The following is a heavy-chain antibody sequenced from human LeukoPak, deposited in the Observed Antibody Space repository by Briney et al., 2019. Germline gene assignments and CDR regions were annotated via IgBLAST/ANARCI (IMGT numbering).Heavy chain of an antibody. Sequence: TGGSLRLSCAASGFTFSSYGMHWVRQAPGKGLEWVAVIWYDGNNKYYADSVKGRFTISRDNSKNTLYLQMNSLRAEDTAVYYCARDFGTTVVTPDAFDIWGQGTMVTVSS. CDR3: ARDFGTTVVTPDAFDI. D-gene: IGHD4-23*01. V-gene: IGHV3-33*01. CDR1: GFTFSSYG. CDR2: IWYDGNNK. J-gene: IGHJ3*02.